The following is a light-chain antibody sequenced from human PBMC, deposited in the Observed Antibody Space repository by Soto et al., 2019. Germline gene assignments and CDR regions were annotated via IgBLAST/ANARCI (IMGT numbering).Light chain of an antibody. CDR1: QSISNY. V-gene: IGKV1-39*01. J-gene: IGKJ1*01. CDR3: QQSFSPLWT. Sequence: DIQMTPSPSSLSASVGYRVTITCRAIQSISNYLNWYQQKPGKAPKLLIYAASSMQSGVPSRFSGSGYETYFTLIISSLQPDDSATYYCQQSFSPLWTFGKGTKVEV. CDR2: AAS.